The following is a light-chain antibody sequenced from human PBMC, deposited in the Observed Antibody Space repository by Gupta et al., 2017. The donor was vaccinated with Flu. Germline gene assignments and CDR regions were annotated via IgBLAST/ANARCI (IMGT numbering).Light chain of an antibody. CDR1: NIGSKS. Sequence: SYVLTQPPSVSVAPGQTARITCGGNNIGSKSVHWYQQKPGQAPVRVVYDDSDRPSGIPERFSGYNAGNTATRKISRVEAGDEADDYCQAWASRSDPGVFGGGTKLTVL. V-gene: IGLV3-21*02. CDR3: QAWASRSDPGV. J-gene: IGLJ3*02. CDR2: DDS.